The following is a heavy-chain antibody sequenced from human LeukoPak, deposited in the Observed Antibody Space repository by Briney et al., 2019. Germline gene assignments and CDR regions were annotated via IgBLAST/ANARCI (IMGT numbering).Heavy chain of an antibody. V-gene: IGHV3-74*01. CDR3: ARDDSFGIFLPP. CDR1: GFTFSSYW. J-gene: IGHJ5*02. Sequence: GGSLRLSCAASGFTFSSYWMHWVRQAPGKGLVWVSRTNSDGSSISYADSAKGRFTISRDNAKNTLYLQMNSLRAEDTAVYYCARDDSFGIFLPPWGQGTLVTVSS. CDR2: TNSDGSSI. D-gene: IGHD2-15*01.